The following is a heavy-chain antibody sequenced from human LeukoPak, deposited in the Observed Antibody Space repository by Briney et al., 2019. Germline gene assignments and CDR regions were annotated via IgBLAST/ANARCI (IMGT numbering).Heavy chain of an antibody. J-gene: IGHJ4*02. Sequence: ASVKVSCKASGYTFTSYGISWVRHAPGQGLEWMGWISAYNGNTNYAQKLQGRVTMTTDTSTSTAYMELRSLRSDDTAVYYCARARSQLWFGESPFDYWGQGTLVTVSS. V-gene: IGHV1-18*01. CDR2: ISAYNGNT. D-gene: IGHD3-10*01. CDR1: GYTFTSYG. CDR3: ARARSQLWFGESPFDY.